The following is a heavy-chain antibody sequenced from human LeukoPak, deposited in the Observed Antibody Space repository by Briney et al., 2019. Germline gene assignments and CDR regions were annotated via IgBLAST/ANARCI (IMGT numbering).Heavy chain of an antibody. J-gene: IGHJ4*02. V-gene: IGHV4-34*01. CDR2: IDHSGST. CDR3: VQAIINPTTNY. CDR1: GGSFSVYY. D-gene: IGHD5-24*01. Sequence: PSETLSLTCAVYGGSFSVYYWNWIRQPPGKGLEWIAEIDHSGSTKYNPSLKSRVTISVDTSKSQFFLNLNSVTAADTAVYYCVQAIINPTTNYWGQGTLVTVSS.